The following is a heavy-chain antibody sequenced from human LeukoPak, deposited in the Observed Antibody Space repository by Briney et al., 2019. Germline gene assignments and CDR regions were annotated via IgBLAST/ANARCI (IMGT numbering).Heavy chain of an antibody. J-gene: IGHJ6*03. D-gene: IGHD1-26*01. CDR1: GFTFSSYS. CDR2: ISSSSTI. CDR3: ARDRYGELPYYYYYMDV. V-gene: IGHV3-48*04. Sequence: PGGSLRLSCAASGFTFSSYSMNWVRQAPGKGLEWVSYISSSSTIYYADSVKGRFTISRDNAKNSLYLRMNSLRAEDTAVYYCARDRYGELPYYYYYMDVWGKGTTVTVSS.